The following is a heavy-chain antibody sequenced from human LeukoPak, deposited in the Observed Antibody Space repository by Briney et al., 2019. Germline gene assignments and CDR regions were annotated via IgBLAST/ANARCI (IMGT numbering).Heavy chain of an antibody. Sequence: GGSLRLSCAASGFTFADYAMHWVRQAPGKGLEWVSLISGDGGSTYYADSVKGRFTISRDSCKNPLYRQMNSLRTEDTGVTSCSNGFLGSGWSSDYCGHRSLVTVSS. V-gene: IGHV3-43*02. CDR1: GFTFADYA. J-gene: IGHJ4*01. CDR3: SNGFLGSGWSSDY. D-gene: IGHD6-19*01. CDR2: ISGDGGST.